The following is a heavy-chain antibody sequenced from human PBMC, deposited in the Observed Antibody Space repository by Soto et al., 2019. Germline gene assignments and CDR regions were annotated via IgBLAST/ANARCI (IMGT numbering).Heavy chain of an antibody. J-gene: IGHJ5*02. CDR2: INHSGST. CDR1: GGSFSGYY. Sequence: QVQLQQWGAGLLKPSETLSLTCAVYGGSFSGYYWSWIRQPPGKGLEWIGEINHSGSTNYNPSLKTRVTISVDTSKNQFSLKLSSVTAADTAVYYCARFARFGTTVTKMYNCFDPWGQGTPVTVSS. D-gene: IGHD4-17*01. V-gene: IGHV4-34*01. CDR3: ARFARFGTTVTKMYNCFDP.